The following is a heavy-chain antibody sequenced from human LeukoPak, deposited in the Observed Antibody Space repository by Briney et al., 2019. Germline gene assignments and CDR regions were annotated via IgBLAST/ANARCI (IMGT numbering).Heavy chain of an antibody. Sequence: SETLSLTYTVSGGSIGTFYWSWIRQPAGKGLEWIGRIYISGSTSYNPPLKSRVTMSVDTSKNQFSLKLRSVTAADTAVYYCARGLMGTTYYFDYWGQGTLVTFSS. CDR3: ARGLMGTTYYFDY. D-gene: IGHD1-14*01. J-gene: IGHJ4*02. CDR1: GGSIGTFY. V-gene: IGHV4-4*07. CDR2: IYISGST.